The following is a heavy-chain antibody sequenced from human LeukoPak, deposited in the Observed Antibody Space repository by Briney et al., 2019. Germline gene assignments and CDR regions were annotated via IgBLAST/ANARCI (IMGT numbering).Heavy chain of an antibody. V-gene: IGHV2-5*01. CDR3: ARYGDYRFMYYFRY. CDR2: IYWNVDN. CDR1: GFSLSTSGVG. Sequence: SGPTLVKPTQTLTLTCTFSGFSLSTSGVGVGWIRQPPGKALEWLALIYWNVDNRYSPSLRSRLTITKDTSKNQVVLTMTNMDPVDTATYYCARYGDYRFMYYFRYWGQGTLVTVSS. D-gene: IGHD4-11*01. J-gene: IGHJ4*02.